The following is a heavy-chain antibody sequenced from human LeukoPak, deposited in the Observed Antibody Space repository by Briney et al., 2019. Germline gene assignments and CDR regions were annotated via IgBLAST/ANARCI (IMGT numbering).Heavy chain of an antibody. CDR3: ARDLVQWLVPRYYYYGMDV. J-gene: IGHJ6*02. CDR2: IYYSGST. V-gene: IGHV4-31*03. Sequence: SETLSLTCTVSGGSISSGGYYWSWIRQHPGKGLEWIGYIYYSGSTYYNPSLKSRVTISVDTSKNQFSLKLSSVTAADTAVYYRARDLVQWLVPRYYYYGMDVWGQGTTVTVSS. D-gene: IGHD6-19*01. CDR1: GGSISSGGYY.